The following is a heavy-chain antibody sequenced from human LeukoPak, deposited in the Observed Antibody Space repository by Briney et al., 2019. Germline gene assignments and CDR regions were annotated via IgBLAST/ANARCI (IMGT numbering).Heavy chain of an antibody. V-gene: IGHV3-53*01. CDR3: AKGFYSSSWYYFDY. CDR1: GFIVSGDF. D-gene: IGHD6-13*01. CDR2: IYSDGST. Sequence: GGSLRLSCAASGFIVSGDFMSWVRQAPGKGLEWVSVIYSDGSTYCADSVKGRFTISRDNSKNTLDLQMTGLRAEDTAVYYCAKGFYSSSWYYFDYWGQGTLVTVSS. J-gene: IGHJ4*02.